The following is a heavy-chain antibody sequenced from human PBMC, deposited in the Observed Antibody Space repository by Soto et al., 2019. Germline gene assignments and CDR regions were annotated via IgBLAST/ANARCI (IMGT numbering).Heavy chain of an antibody. Sequence: QVQLVESGGGVVQPGRSLRLSCAASGFTFINYAMRWVRQAPGKGLEWVAVISYDGSNKYYADSVKGRFTSSRDNSKNTMYLQMNSLRAEETAVYHCARDQVKGTVTIRWGQGTLVTVSS. D-gene: IGHD4-17*01. V-gene: IGHV3-30-3*01. CDR3: ARDQVKGTVTIR. J-gene: IGHJ4*02. CDR1: GFTFINYA. CDR2: ISYDGSNK.